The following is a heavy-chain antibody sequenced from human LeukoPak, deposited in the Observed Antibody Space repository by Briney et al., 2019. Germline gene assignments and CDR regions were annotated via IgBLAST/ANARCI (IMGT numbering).Heavy chain of an antibody. CDR2: ISGSGGST. J-gene: IGHJ4*02. Sequence: GGSLRLSCAASGFTFSDYYMSWIRQAPGKGLEWVSAISGSGGSTYYADSVKGRFTISRDNSKNTLYLQMNSLRAEDTAVYYCAKDYTPYSSGGDYWGQGTLVTVSS. D-gene: IGHD6-19*01. CDR3: AKDYTPYSSGGDY. CDR1: GFTFSDYY. V-gene: IGHV3-23*01.